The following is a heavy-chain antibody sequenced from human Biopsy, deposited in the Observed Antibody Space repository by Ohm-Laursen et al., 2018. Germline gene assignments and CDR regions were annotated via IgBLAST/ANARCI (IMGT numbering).Heavy chain of an antibody. J-gene: IGHJ2*01. Sequence: SQTLSFTCTVSGDSISSYYWSWIRQPPGKGLQWIGYVYYTGSTDYNPSLQSRVTISVDTSKNHFSLRLRSVTPADTAIYYCARDRGYYSDRTVPGYFDLWGRGTRVTVSS. CDR2: VYYTGST. V-gene: IGHV4-59*01. CDR1: GDSISSYY. D-gene: IGHD3-22*01. CDR3: ARDRGYYSDRTVPGYFDL.